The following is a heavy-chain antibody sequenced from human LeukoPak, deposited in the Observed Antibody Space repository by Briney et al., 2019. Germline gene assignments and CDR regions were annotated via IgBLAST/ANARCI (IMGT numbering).Heavy chain of an antibody. CDR2: INPSGGST. CDR1: GYTFTSYY. Sequence: ASVKVSCKASGYTFTSYYIHWVRQAPGEGLEWMGIINPSGGSTSYAQKFQGRVTMTRDMSTSTDYMELSSLRSEDTAIYYCARDNSVGDNAWWFDPWGQGTLVTVSS. V-gene: IGHV1-46*01. CDR3: ARDNSVGDNAWWFDP. D-gene: IGHD1-26*01. J-gene: IGHJ5*02.